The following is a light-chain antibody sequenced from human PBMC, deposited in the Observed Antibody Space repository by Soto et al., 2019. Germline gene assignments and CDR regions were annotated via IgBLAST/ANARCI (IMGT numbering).Light chain of an antibody. J-gene: IGKJ1*01. CDR3: QQYSITPHT. CDR2: WAS. V-gene: IGKV4-1*01. Sequence: DIVMTQSPDSLSVSLGERATINCRSSQSVLHNSNNKSYLAWYQNKSGQPPKLLIYWASTREAGVPERFSGSGSGTDFTLTISSLQAEDVAVYYCQQYSITPHTFGPGPKVEVK. CDR1: QSVLHNSNNKSY.